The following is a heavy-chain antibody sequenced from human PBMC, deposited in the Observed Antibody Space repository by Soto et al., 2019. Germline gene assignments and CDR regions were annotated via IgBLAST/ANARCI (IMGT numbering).Heavy chain of an antibody. V-gene: IGHV5-51*01. CDR2: IYPGDSDT. CDR1: GYSFTSYW. J-gene: IGHJ4*02. CDR3: ASAVFDCSSTSCYPTYFDY. Sequence: GESLKISCRGSGYSFTSYWIGWVRQMPGKGLEWMGIIYPGDSDTRYSPSFQGQVTISADKSISTAYLQWSSLKASDTAMYYCASAVFDCSSTSCYPTYFDYWGQGTLVTVSS. D-gene: IGHD2-2*01.